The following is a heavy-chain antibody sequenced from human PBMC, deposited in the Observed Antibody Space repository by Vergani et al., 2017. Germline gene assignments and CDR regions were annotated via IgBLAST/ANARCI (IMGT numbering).Heavy chain of an antibody. CDR2: IIPILGIA. D-gene: IGHD3-22*01. J-gene: IGHJ3*01. CDR1: GGTFSSYT. Sequence: QVQLVQSGAEVKKPGSSVKVSCKASGGTFSSYTISWVRQAPGQGLEWMGRIIPILGIANYAQKFQGRVTITADKSTSTAYMELSSLRSEDTAVYYCASGYYDSSATDAFDFWGQGTMVTVSS. V-gene: IGHV1-69*02. CDR3: ASGYYDSSATDAFDF.